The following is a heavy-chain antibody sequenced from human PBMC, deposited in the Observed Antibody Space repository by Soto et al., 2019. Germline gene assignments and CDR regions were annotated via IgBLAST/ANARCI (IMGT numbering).Heavy chain of an antibody. Sequence: PSETLSLTCTVSGGSISSYYWSWIRQPPGKGLEWIGYIYYSGSTNYNPSLKSRVTISVDTSKNQFSLKLSSVTAADTAVYYCERVSVPAAMDYWGQGTLVTVSS. V-gene: IGHV4-59*01. CDR1: GGSISSYY. CDR2: IYYSGST. J-gene: IGHJ4*02. CDR3: ERVSVPAAMDY. D-gene: IGHD2-2*01.